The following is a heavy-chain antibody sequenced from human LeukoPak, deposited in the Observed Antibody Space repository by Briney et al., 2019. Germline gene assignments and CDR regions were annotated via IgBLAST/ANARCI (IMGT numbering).Heavy chain of an antibody. Sequence: SETLSLTCTVSGYSIISGYYWGWIRQPPGKGLEWIGSIYHSGSTYYNPSLKSRVTISVDTSKNQFSLKLSSVTAADTAVYYCAREYYDFWSGHTPNFDYWGQGTLVTVSS. J-gene: IGHJ4*02. V-gene: IGHV4-38-2*02. CDR1: GYSIISGYY. CDR3: AREYYDFWSGHTPNFDY. CDR2: IYHSGST. D-gene: IGHD3-3*01.